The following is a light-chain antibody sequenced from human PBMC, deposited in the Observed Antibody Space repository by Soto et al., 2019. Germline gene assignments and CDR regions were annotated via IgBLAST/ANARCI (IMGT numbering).Light chain of an antibody. Sequence: QSALTQPASVSGSPGQSITISCTGTSSDVGAYNYVSWYQQHPGKAPKLMIYDVSNRPSGVSNRFSGSKSGNTASLTISGLQAEDEADHYCTSFTSASTQVFGGGTKLTVL. J-gene: IGLJ2*01. CDR1: SSDVGAYNY. CDR3: TSFTSASTQV. CDR2: DVS. V-gene: IGLV2-14*01.